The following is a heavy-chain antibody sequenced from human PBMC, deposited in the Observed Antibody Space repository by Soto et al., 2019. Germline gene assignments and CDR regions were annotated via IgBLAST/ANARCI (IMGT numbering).Heavy chain of an antibody. D-gene: IGHD1-1*01. J-gene: IGHJ6*02. V-gene: IGHV1-18*01. CDR3: XXCIQQDXXXGMDV. CDR2: ISADNGNT. Sequence: QAQLVQSGAEVKKPGASVKVSCKASGYTFYSHSISWVRQAPGQGLEWMRRISADNGNTKYAQKFRGRVTMTTDTXXXXXXXXXXXXXSXXXXXXXXXXCIQQDXXXGMDVWGQGTTVTVSS. CDR1: GYTFYSHS.